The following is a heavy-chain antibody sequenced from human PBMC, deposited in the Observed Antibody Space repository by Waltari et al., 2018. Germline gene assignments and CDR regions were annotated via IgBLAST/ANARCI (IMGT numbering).Heavy chain of an antibody. Sequence: QVQLVQSGAEVKKPGASVKVSCKASGYTFTGYYMHWVRQATGQGLEWMGWMNPNSGNTGYAQKCQGRVTMTRNTSISTAYMELSSLRSEDTAVYYCARGGYYDFWSGYYDYYMDVWGKGTTVTVSS. J-gene: IGHJ6*03. D-gene: IGHD3-3*01. CDR1: GYTFTGYY. CDR2: MNPNSGNT. V-gene: IGHV1-8*02. CDR3: ARGGYYDFWSGYYDYYMDV.